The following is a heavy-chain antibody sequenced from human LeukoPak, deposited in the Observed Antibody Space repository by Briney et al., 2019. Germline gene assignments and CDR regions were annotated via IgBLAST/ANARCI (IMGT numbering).Heavy chain of an antibody. CDR2: ISAYNGNT. J-gene: IGHJ4*02. D-gene: IGHD1-26*01. V-gene: IGHV1-18*01. Sequence: ASVKVSCKASGYTFTSYGISWVRQAPGQGLEWMGWISAYNGNTNYAQKLQGRVTMTADTSTRTAYMELRSLRSDDTAVYYCARDSRGELGAPRMDWGQGTLVTVSS. CDR1: GYTFTSYG. CDR3: ARDSRGELGAPRMD.